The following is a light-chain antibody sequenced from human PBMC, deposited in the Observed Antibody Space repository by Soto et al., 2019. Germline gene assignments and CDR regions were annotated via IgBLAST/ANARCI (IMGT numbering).Light chain of an antibody. J-gene: IGKJ4*01. CDR2: WAS. CDR3: QQYYSTPLT. V-gene: IGKV4-1*01. CDR1: QSVLYRSNNKNY. Sequence: DIVMTQSPDSLAVSLGERATINCKSTQSVLYRSNNKNYLAWYQQKPGQPPKLLIYWASTRESGVPDRFSGSGSGTDFTLTISSLQAEDVAVYYCQQYYSTPLTFAGGTKVEIK.